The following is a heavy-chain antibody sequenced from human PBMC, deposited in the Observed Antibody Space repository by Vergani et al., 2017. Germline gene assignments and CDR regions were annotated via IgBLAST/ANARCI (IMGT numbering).Heavy chain of an antibody. Sequence: EVQLLQSGGGVIQPGGSVRLSCAASGFTFSACPMTWVRQAPGKGLECVSAISARYPSTYYADSVKGRFTISRDNSKNMLYLQMNSLRAEDTAVYYCARLSYDTTAYLQGGYDCWGQGTLVSVSS. V-gene: IGHV3-23*01. CDR1: GFTFSACP. D-gene: IGHD3-22*01. CDR3: ARLSYDTTAYLQGGYDC. CDR2: ISARYPST. J-gene: IGHJ4*02.